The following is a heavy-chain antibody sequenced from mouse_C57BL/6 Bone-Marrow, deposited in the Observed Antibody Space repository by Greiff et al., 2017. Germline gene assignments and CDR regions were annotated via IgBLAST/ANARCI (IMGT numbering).Heavy chain of an antibody. Sequence: VQLQQSGAELVRPGASVKLSCTASGFNIKDYYMHWVKQRPEQGLEWIGRIDPEDGDTEYAPKFQGKATMTADTSSTTAYLQLSSLTSEDTAVYYCTTGSNYYAMDYWGQGTSVTVSS. CDR1: GFNIKDYY. V-gene: IGHV14-1*01. J-gene: IGHJ4*01. CDR2: IDPEDGDT. CDR3: TTGSNYYAMDY. D-gene: IGHD1-1*01.